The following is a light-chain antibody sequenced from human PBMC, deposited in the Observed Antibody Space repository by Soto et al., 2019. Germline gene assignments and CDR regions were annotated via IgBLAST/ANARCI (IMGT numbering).Light chain of an antibody. Sequence: DIQMTQSPSSLSASVGDRVTITCRASQIISNFLNWYQQKPGKAPKLLIHAASSLQSGVPSRFSGSGSGTDFTLTISSLQPEDCAIYYCQQTYSMPYTFGQGTKVDIK. CDR3: QQTYSMPYT. J-gene: IGKJ2*01. V-gene: IGKV1-39*01. CDR1: QIISNF. CDR2: AAS.